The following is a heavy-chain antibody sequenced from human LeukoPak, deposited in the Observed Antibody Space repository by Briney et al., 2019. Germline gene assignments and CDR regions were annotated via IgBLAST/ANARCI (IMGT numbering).Heavy chain of an antibody. CDR2: INSEGGNT. Sequence: PGGSLRLSCAASGFNFSSFFMHWVRQAPGKGLIWVSRINSEGGNTDYADFVKGRFTISRDNAKNTLYLQLNSLRAEDTAMYYCARALFDYHDSSGPAYWGQGTLVSVSS. J-gene: IGHJ4*02. CDR1: GFNFSSFF. CDR3: ARALFDYHDSSGPAY. V-gene: IGHV3-74*01. D-gene: IGHD3-22*01.